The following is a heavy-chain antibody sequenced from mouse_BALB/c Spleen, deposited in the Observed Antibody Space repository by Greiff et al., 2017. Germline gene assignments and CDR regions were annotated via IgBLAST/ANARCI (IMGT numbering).Heavy chain of an antibody. D-gene: IGHD2-14*01. CDR3: TRVRGRYEASLDY. CDR1: GFTFSSYT. CDR2: ISSGGSYT. Sequence: EVMLVESGGGLVKPGGSLKLSFAASGFTFSSYTMSWVRQTPEKRLEWVATISSGGSYTYYPDSVKGRFTISRDNAKNTLYLQMSSLKSEDTAMYYCTRVRGRYEASLDYWGQGTTLTVSS. V-gene: IGHV5-6-4*01. J-gene: IGHJ2*01.